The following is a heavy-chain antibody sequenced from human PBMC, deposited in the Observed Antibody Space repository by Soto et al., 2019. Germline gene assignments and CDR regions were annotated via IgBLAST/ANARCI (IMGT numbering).Heavy chain of an antibody. CDR1: GYTFTGYY. CDR2: INPNSGGT. Sequence: ASVKVSCKASGYTFTGYYMHWVRQAPGQGLEWMGWINPNSGGTNYAQKFQDRVTMTRDTSISTAYMELSRLRSDDTAVYYCARGGYNYVAAFDYWGQGTLVTVSS. J-gene: IGHJ4*02. V-gene: IGHV1-2*02. D-gene: IGHD3-22*01. CDR3: ARGGYNYVAAFDY.